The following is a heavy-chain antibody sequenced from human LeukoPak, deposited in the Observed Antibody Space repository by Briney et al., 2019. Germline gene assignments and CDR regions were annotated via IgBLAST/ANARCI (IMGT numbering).Heavy chain of an antibody. CDR2: VSGGGGST. CDR1: GLTFSSYA. CDR3: AKDLEDIVVVPAALLFDH. D-gene: IGHD2-2*01. Sequence: GGSLRLSCAFSGLTFSSYAMTWVRQAPGKGLEWVSAVSGGGGSTYYADSVRGRFTIFRDNSKNTLYLQMNSLRAEDTAVYYCAKDLEDIVVVPAALLFDHWGQGTLVTVSS. V-gene: IGHV3-23*01. J-gene: IGHJ4*02.